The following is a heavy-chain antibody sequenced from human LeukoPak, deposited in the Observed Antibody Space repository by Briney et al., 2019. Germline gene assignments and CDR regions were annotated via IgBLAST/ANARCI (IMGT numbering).Heavy chain of an antibody. CDR2: ISSDGVST. CDR1: GFTFSSYA. J-gene: IGHJ4*02. D-gene: IGHD6-13*01. CDR3: VGRLAAAASFDY. Sequence: PGGSLRLSCSASGFTFSSYAMHWVRQAPGKGLEYVSSISSDGVSTYYADSVKGRFTISRDNSKNTLYLQMSSLRTEDTAVYYCVGRLAAAASFDYWGQGTLVAVSS. V-gene: IGHV3-64D*06.